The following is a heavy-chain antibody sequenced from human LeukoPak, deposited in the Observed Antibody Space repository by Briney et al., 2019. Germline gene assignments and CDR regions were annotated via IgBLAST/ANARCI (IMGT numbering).Heavy chain of an antibody. CDR3: ARDGEGYGMDV. J-gene: IGHJ6*02. CDR1: GFAFDDYG. D-gene: IGHD3-10*01. Sequence: GGSLRLSCAASGFAFDDYGMSWVRQAPGKGLEWVSGINWNGGSTGYADSVKGRFTISRDNAKNSLYLQMNSLRAEDTALYHCARDGEGYGMDVWGQGTTVTVSS. V-gene: IGHV3-20*01. CDR2: INWNGGST.